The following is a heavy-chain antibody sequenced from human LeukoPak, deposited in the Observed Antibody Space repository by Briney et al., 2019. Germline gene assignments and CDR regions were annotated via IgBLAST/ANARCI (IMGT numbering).Heavy chain of an antibody. Sequence: QPGGSLRLSCAASGFTVSSNYMSWVRQAAGKGLEWVSEIYSDGRTYYAASVKGRFSISRDNSKNTVYLQMNSLRAEDTAVYYCAREYKGRITMVRGVKGWFDPWGQGTLVTVSS. V-gene: IGHV3-53*01. CDR2: IYSDGRT. CDR3: AREYKGRITMVRGVKGWFDP. CDR1: GFTVSSNY. D-gene: IGHD3-10*01. J-gene: IGHJ5*02.